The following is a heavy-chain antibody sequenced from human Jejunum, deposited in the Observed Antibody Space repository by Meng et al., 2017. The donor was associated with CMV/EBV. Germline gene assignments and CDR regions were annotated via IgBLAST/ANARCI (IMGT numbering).Heavy chain of an antibody. Sequence: KLYCKASGYNFTSYDIHWVRQAAGQGLEWMGWTNPRSGNTGSAQKFQGRLTMTMNTSIGTAYMELSSLRSEDTAVYYCARNGIFFDYWGQGALVTVSS. CDR2: TNPRSGNT. D-gene: IGHD1-14*01. CDR3: ARNGIFFDY. V-gene: IGHV1-8*01. CDR1: GYNFTSYD. J-gene: IGHJ4*02.